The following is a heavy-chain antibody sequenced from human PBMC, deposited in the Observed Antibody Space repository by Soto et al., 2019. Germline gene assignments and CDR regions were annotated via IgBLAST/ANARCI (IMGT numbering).Heavy chain of an antibody. CDR1: GFTFSDYA. J-gene: IGHJ4*02. D-gene: IGHD2-2*02. Sequence: EVQLLDSGGGLVQPGGSLRLSCTASGFTFSDYAMSWVRQPPGKGLEWVSVISAGGSTNYADSVKGRFTVSRANSKNTLYLQMNSLRAEDTAVYYCANVPIWCSSTSCYTEGFDYWGQGTLVTVSS. V-gene: IGHV3-23*01. CDR2: ISAGGST. CDR3: ANVPIWCSSTSCYTEGFDY.